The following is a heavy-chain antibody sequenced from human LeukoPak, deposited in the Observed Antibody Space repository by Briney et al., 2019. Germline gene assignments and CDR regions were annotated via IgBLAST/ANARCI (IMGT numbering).Heavy chain of an antibody. D-gene: IGHD2-2*03. CDR3: AKDGSQAFDI. V-gene: IGHV3-23*01. CDR1: GFTFSSYG. CDR2: ISGSGGST. Sequence: GSLRLSCAASGFTFSSYGMHWVRQAPGKGLEWVSAISGSGGSTYYADSVKGRFTISRDNSKNTLYLQMNSLRAEDTAVYYCAKDGSQAFDIWGQGTMVTVSS. J-gene: IGHJ3*02.